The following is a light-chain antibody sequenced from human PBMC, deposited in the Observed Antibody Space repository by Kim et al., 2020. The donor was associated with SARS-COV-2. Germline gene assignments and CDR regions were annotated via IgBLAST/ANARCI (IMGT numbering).Light chain of an antibody. CDR3: SSHTTSSTYV. CDR2: DVS. J-gene: IGLJ1*01. Sequence: PSVTISCTGTSGAVVYYKSVSWYQQHTGKAPKLIIYDVSERASGVSNRFSGSQSGNTASLTISGLRAEDDADYYCSSHTTSSTYVFGSGTKVTVL. V-gene: IGLV2-14*04. CDR1: SGAVVYYKS.